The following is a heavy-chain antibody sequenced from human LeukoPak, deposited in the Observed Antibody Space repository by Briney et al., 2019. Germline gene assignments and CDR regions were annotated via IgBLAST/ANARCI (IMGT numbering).Heavy chain of an antibody. Sequence: SETLSLTCAVYGGSFSGYYWSWIRQPPGKGLEWIGEINHSGSTNYNPSLKSRVTISVDTSKNQFSLKLSSVTTADTAVYYCARLFEGTFDIWGQGTMVTVSS. D-gene: IGHD3-10*01. CDR1: GGSFSGYY. V-gene: IGHV4-34*01. J-gene: IGHJ3*02. CDR3: ARLFEGTFDI. CDR2: INHSGST.